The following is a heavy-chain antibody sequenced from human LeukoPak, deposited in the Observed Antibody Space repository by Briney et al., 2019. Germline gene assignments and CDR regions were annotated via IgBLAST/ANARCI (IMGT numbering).Heavy chain of an antibody. CDR1: GFTFSSYA. J-gene: IGHJ4*02. CDR2: ISGSGGST. V-gene: IGHV3-23*01. CDR3: AKLSLYCSGGSCYPKAYYFDH. D-gene: IGHD2-15*01. Sequence: GSLRLSCAAPGFTFSSYAMSWVRQAPGKGLEWVSAISGSGGSTYYADSVKGRFTISRDNSKNTLYLQMNSLRAEDTAVYYCAKLSLYCSGGSCYPKAYYFDHWGQGTLVTVSS.